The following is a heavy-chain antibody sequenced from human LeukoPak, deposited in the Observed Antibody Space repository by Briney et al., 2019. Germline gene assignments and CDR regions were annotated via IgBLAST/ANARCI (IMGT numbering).Heavy chain of an antibody. CDR3: ARPRSGTSLGWFDP. Sequence: SETLSLTCTVSGGSISSSSYYWGWIRQPPGKGLEWIGEINHSGSTNYNPSLKSRVTISVDTSKNQFSLKLSSVTAADTAVYYCARPRSGTSLGWFDPWGQGTLVTVSS. V-gene: IGHV4-39*07. CDR1: GGSISSSSYY. J-gene: IGHJ5*02. D-gene: IGHD4-23*01. CDR2: INHSGST.